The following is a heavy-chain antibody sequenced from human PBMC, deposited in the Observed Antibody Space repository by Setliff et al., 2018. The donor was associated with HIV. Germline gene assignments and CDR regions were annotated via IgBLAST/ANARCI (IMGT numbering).Heavy chain of an antibody. Sequence: SETLSLTCTVSGGSISSGAYYWTWIRQHPGKGLEWIGYIYYSGSTYYNPSLKSRVNISVDTSKNQFSLKLSSVTAADTAVYYCARGDCSGGSCYYYYYFDYWGQGTLVTVSS. CDR2: IYYSGST. D-gene: IGHD2-15*01. CDR3: ARGDCSGGSCYYYYYFDY. CDR1: GGSISSGAYY. J-gene: IGHJ4*02. V-gene: IGHV4-31*03.